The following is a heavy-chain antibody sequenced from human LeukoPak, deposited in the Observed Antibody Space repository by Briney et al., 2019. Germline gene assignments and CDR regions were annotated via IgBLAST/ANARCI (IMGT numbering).Heavy chain of an antibody. Sequence: SETLSLTCTVSGYSISSGYYWGWIRQPPGKGLEWIRSIYHSGRTYNNPPLKSRVTISVDTSKNQFSLKLSSVTAADTAVYYCADQGGTTVAAFVYWGQGTLVTVSS. D-gene: IGHD4-17*01. CDR1: GYSISSGYY. CDR3: ADQGGTTVAAFVY. CDR2: IYHSGRT. V-gene: IGHV4-38-2*02. J-gene: IGHJ4*02.